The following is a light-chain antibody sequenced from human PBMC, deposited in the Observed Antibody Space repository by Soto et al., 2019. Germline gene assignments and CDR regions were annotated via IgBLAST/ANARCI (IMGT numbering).Light chain of an antibody. Sequence: QSALTQPAPVCGSPRQSITIYCTRTSSDVGGNKYVSWYQQYPGKVPKLLINKVSNRPSGVSNRFSGSTSGNTASLTISGLLAEDDADYFCTSSTSDILYVFGPGTKVTAL. CDR1: SSDVGGNKY. CDR3: TSSTSDILYV. V-gene: IGLV2-14*01. CDR2: KVS. J-gene: IGLJ1*01.